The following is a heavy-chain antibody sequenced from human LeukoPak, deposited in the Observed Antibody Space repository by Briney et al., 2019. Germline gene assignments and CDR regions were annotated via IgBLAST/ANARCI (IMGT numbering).Heavy chain of an antibody. V-gene: IGHV4-34*01. CDR2: INHSGST. CDR3: ARLWGSDWYFDL. D-gene: IGHD7-27*01. CDR1: GGSFSGYY. Sequence: PSETLSLTCAVYGGSFSGYYWSWIRQPPGKGLEWIGEINHSGSTYYNPSLKSRVTISVDTSKNQFSLKLSSVTAADTAVYYCARLWGSDWYFDLWGRGTLVTVSS. J-gene: IGHJ2*01.